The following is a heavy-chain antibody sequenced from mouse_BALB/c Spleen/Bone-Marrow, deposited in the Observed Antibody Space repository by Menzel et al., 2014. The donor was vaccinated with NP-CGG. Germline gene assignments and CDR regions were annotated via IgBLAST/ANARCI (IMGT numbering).Heavy chain of an antibody. CDR2: INSNGGST. V-gene: IGHV5-6-3*01. CDR1: GFTFSSYG. J-gene: IGHJ2*01. Sequence: DVMLVESGGGLVQPGGSLELSCAASGFTFSSYGMSWVRQTPDKRLELVATINSNGGSTYYPDSVKGRFTISRDNAKNPLYLQMSSLKSEDPAMYYCARDSNDYWGQGTPLTVSS. CDR3: ARDSNDY.